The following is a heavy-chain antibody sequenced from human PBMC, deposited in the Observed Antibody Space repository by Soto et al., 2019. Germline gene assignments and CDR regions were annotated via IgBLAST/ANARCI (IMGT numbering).Heavy chain of an antibody. V-gene: IGHV1-24*01. CDR2: FDPEDGET. Sequence: GASVKVSCKVSGYTLTELSMHWVRQAPGKGLEWMGGFDPEDGETIYAQKLQGRVTMTTDTSTSTAYMELRSLRSDDTAVYYCARDPVLLWFGESLNWFDPWGQGTLVTVSS. D-gene: IGHD3-10*01. CDR3: ARDPVLLWFGESLNWFDP. J-gene: IGHJ5*02. CDR1: GYTLTELS.